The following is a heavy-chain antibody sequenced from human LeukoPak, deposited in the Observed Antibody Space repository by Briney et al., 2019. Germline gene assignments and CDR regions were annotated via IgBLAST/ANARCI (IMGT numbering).Heavy chain of an antibody. CDR3: AKDGGYCSSTSCYKVWDY. D-gene: IGHD2-2*02. CDR1: GFTFSTHV. V-gene: IGHV3-23*01. Sequence: GGSLRLSCAASGFTFSTHVMSWVRQAPRKGLEWVSAISGSDGSTYYADSVKGRFTISRDNSKNTLYLQMNSLRAEDTAVYYCAKDGGYCSSTSCYKVWDYWGQGTLVTVSS. CDR2: ISGSDGST. J-gene: IGHJ4*02.